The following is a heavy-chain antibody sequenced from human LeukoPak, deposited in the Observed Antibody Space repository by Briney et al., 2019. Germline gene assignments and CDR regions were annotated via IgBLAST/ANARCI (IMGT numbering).Heavy chain of an antibody. J-gene: IGHJ4*02. CDR3: AKDTGQWPVRTFDY. Sequence: GGSLRLSCAASGFTFSSYSMNWVRQAPGKGLEWVSSITSSTDYIYYADSVKGRFTISRDNTKNSVYLQMNSLRAEDTALYYCAKDTGQWPVRTFDYWGQGTLVTVSS. CDR2: ITSSTDYI. D-gene: IGHD6-19*01. CDR1: GFTFSSYS. V-gene: IGHV3-21*04.